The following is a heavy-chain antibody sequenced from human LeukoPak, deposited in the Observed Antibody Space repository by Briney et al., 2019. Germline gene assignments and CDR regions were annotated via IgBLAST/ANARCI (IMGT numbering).Heavy chain of an antibody. J-gene: IGHJ6*03. CDR2: IKQDGSEK. V-gene: IGHV3-7*01. D-gene: IGHD3-3*01. Sequence: PGGSLRLSCAASGFTFSSYWMSWVRQAPGKGLEWVANIKQDGSEKYYVDSVKGRFTISRDNAKNSLYLQMNSLRAEDTAVYYCASQYDFWSGLSPLKGYYMDVWGKGTTVTVSS. CDR1: GFTFSSYW. CDR3: ASQYDFWSGLSPLKGYYMDV.